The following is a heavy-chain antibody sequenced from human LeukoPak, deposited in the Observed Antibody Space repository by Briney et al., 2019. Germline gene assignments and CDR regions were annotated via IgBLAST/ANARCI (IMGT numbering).Heavy chain of an antibody. V-gene: IGHV4-30-4*08. D-gene: IGHD3-10*01. CDR3: ARVTLWFGENPIDY. J-gene: IGHJ4*02. Sequence: TPSQTLSLTCTVSGGSISSGDYYWSWIRQPPGKGLEWIGYIYYSGSTYYNPSLKSRVTISVDTSKNQFSLKLSSVTAADTAVYYCARVTLWFGENPIDYWGQGTLVTVSS. CDR1: GGSISSGDYY. CDR2: IYYSGST.